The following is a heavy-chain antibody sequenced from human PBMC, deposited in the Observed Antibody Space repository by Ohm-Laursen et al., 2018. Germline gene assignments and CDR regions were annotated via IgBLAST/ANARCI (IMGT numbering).Heavy chain of an antibody. CDR1: GFSFSGCG. D-gene: IGHD2-2*01. CDR2: ISYDGTNK. J-gene: IGHJ6*02. CDR3: AKSRYPYCGDTSCNVGGMDV. Sequence: SLRLSCAASGFSFSGCGMHWVRQAPGKGLEWVAIISYDGTNKYYADSVKGRFTISRDNSKNTLYLQMNSLRGEDTAVYYCAKSRYPYCGDTSCNVGGMDVWGQGTTVTVSS. V-gene: IGHV3-30*18.